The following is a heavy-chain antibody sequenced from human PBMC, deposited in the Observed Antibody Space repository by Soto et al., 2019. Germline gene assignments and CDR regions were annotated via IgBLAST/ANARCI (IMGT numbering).Heavy chain of an antibody. J-gene: IGHJ6*02. CDR2: ISSSSSYI. Sequence: EVQLVESGGGLVKPGGSLRLSCAASGFTFSSYSMNWVRQAPGKGLEWVSSISSSSSYIYYADSVKGRFTISRDNAKNSPYLQMNSLRAEDTAVYYCARGGSYSYYYYGMDVWGQGTTVTVSS. CDR3: ARGGSYSYYYYGMDV. V-gene: IGHV3-21*01. CDR1: GFTFSSYS. D-gene: IGHD1-26*01.